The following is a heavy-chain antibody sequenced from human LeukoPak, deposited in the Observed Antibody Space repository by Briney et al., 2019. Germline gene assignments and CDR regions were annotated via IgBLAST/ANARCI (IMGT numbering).Heavy chain of an antibody. D-gene: IGHD6-19*01. CDR2: IYHSGST. CDR1: GGSISSGGYS. J-gene: IGHJ4*02. Sequence: SETLSLTCAVSGGSISSGGYSWSWIRQPPGKGLEWIGYIYHSGSTYYNPSLKSRVTISVDRSKNQFSLKLSSVTAADTAVYYCAREGSGWYFWGQGTLVTVSS. CDR3: AREGSGWYF. V-gene: IGHV4-30-2*01.